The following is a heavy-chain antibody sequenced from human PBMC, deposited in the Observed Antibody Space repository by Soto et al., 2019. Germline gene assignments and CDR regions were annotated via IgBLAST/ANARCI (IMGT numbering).Heavy chain of an antibody. D-gene: IGHD3-22*01. J-gene: IGHJ4*02. Sequence: QVKLVQSGAELKKPGSSVKVSCNSSGCTGSRSAISWVRQAPGQGLGWMGGIIPIFGTANYAQKFQGRVTITPDKSTSTAYMELSSLRSEDTAVYYCARSVTMIEASPFDYWGQGTLVTVSS. CDR3: ARSVTMIEASPFDY. V-gene: IGHV1-69*06. CDR1: GCTGSRSA. CDR2: IIPIFGTA.